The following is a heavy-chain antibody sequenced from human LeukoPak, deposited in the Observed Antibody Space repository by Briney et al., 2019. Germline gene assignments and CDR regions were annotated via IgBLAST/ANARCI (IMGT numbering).Heavy chain of an antibody. V-gene: IGHV3-33*08. Sequence: GRPLRLSCAASGFTFSSYGMHWVRQAPGKGLEWVAVIWYDGSNKYYADSVKGRFTISRDNSKNTLYLQMNSLRAEDTAVYCCARDLGAVGSGSPFEVGYWGQGSLVTVSS. CDR1: GFTFSSYG. CDR3: ARDLGAVGSGSPFEVGY. CDR2: IWYDGSNK. J-gene: IGHJ4*02. D-gene: IGHD3-10*01.